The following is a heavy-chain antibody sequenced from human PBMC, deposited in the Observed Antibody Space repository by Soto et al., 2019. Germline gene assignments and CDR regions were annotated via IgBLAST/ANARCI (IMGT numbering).Heavy chain of an antibody. CDR3: ARELLYYDSTGYSWDDAFDI. V-gene: IGHV4-30-2*01. Sequence: SETLSLTCAVSSGSLSSSAYSWSWIRQPPGKGLEWIGFIYQSGSTYYNPSLKSRLTMSLDRPRNQFSLKLSSVTAADTAVYYCARELLYYDSTGYSWDDAFDIWGQVTLVTVSS. D-gene: IGHD3-22*01. J-gene: IGHJ3*02. CDR1: SGSLSSSAYS. CDR2: IYQSGST.